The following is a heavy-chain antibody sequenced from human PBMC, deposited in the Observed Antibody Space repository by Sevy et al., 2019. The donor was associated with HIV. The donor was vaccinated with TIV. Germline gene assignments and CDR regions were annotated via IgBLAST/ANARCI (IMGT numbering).Heavy chain of an antibody. CDR2: ISSSGSTI. Sequence: GGSLRLSCAASGFTFSSYEMNWVRQAPGKGLEWVSYISSSGSTIYYADSVKGRFTISRDNAKNSLYLQMNSLRAEDTAVYYCARQVVVITKREEQNAFDIWGQGTMVTVSS. V-gene: IGHV3-48*03. CDR3: ARQVVVITKREEQNAFDI. D-gene: IGHD3-22*01. CDR1: GFTFSSYE. J-gene: IGHJ3*02.